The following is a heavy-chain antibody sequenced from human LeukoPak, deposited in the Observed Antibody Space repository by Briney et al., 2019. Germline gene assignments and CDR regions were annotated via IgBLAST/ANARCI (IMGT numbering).Heavy chain of an antibody. CDR2: IYSDGRT. J-gene: IGHJ4*02. V-gene: IGHV3-53*01. CDR1: GGSISSYY. CDR3: AKVTPMTTVTTTPFFDY. D-gene: IGHD4-17*01. Sequence: PSETLSLTCTVSGGSISSYYWSWIRQPPGKGLEWVSVIYSDGRTYYADSVKGRFTISRDNSKNTLYLQMSSLRAEDTAVYYCAKVTPMTTVTTTPFFDYWGQGTLVTVSS.